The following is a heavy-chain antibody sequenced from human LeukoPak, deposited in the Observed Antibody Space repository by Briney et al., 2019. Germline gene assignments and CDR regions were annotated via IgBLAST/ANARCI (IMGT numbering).Heavy chain of an antibody. V-gene: IGHV1-18*01. CDR1: GYTLTNYN. J-gene: IGHJ4*02. Sequence: GAPVKVSCKASGYTLTNYNISWVRQAPEQGLEWMGWINTHKGHTNFLQKFQGRVTVTTDISTNTAYMELRRLRSDDTAVYYCAREFGHCSGDNCFYFFDLWGQGSQVIVSS. D-gene: IGHD2-15*01. CDR3: AREFGHCSGDNCFYFFDL. CDR2: INTHKGHT.